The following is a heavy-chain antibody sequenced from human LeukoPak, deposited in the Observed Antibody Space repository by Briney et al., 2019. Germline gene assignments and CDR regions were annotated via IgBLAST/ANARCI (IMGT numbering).Heavy chain of an antibody. Sequence: ASVKVSCKASGYTFTSYGISWVRQAPGQGLEWMGWISAYNGNTNYAQKLQGRVTMTTDTSTSTAYMELRSLRSDDTAVYYCARDLLGLGNDAFDIWGQGTMVTVSS. CDR3: ARDLLGLGNDAFDI. V-gene: IGHV1-18*01. CDR2: ISAYNGNT. CDR1: GYTFTSYG. J-gene: IGHJ3*02. D-gene: IGHD3-16*01.